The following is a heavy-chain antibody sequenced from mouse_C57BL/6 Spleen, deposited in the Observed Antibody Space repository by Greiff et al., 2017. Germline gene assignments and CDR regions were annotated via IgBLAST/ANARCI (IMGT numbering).Heavy chain of an antibody. Sequence: EVKLMESVAELVRPGASVKLSCTASGFNIKNTYMPWVQQRPEQGLEWIGRIDPANGNTKYAPKFKGKATITADTSSNTAYLQLSSLTSEDTAIYYCSEGLRAMEYWGQGTSVTVSS. CDR1: GFNIKNTY. J-gene: IGHJ4*01. V-gene: IGHV14-3*01. CDR2: IDPANGNT. CDR3: SEGLRAMEY.